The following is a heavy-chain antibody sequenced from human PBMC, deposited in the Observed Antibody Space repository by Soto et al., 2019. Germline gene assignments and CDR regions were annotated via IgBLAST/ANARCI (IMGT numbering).Heavy chain of an antibody. D-gene: IGHD3-22*01. CDR2: IYYSGST. J-gene: IGHJ3*02. CDR1: GGSISSGGYY. CDR3: ARQDYYDRWAAFDI. V-gene: IGHV4-31*03. Sequence: QVQLQESGPGLVKPSQTLSLTCTVSGGSISSGGYYWSWIRQHPGKGLEWIGYIYYSGSTYYNPFLKSRVNISVDTSKNQFSLKLSSVTAADTAVYYCARQDYYDRWAAFDIWGQGTMVTVS.